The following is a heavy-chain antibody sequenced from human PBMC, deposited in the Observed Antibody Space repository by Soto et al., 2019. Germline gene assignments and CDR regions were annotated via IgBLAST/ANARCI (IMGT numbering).Heavy chain of an antibody. CDR1: GYTFTSYG. Sequence: QIHLEQSGPEVKKPGASVKVPCKASGYTFTSYGISWVRLAPGQGLEWMGWINIYGGGTNYAQKYQDRVTMTRDTSTNTVYLEMRSLTSDDTAIYYCARALYYYDNSGLAFWGQGALVTVSS. CDR3: ARALYYYDNSGLAF. CDR2: INIYGGGT. V-gene: IGHV1-18*01. D-gene: IGHD3-22*01. J-gene: IGHJ4*02.